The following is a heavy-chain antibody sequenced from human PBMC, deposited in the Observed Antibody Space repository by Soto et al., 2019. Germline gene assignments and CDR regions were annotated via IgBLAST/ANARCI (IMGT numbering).Heavy chain of an antibody. CDR3: AKEGGLS. V-gene: IGHV3-30*18. Sequence: QVQLVESGGGVVQPGRSLRLSCAASGFTFSSYGMHWVSQAPGKGLEWVAVISYDGSNKYYADSVKGRFTISRDNSKNTLYLQMNSLRAEDTAVYYCAKEGGLSWGQGTLVTVSS. D-gene: IGHD3-16*01. CDR2: ISYDGSNK. CDR1: GFTFSSYG. J-gene: IGHJ5*02.